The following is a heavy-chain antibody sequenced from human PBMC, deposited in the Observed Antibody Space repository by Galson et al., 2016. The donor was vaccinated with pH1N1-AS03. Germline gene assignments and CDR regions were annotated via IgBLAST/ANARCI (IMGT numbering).Heavy chain of an antibody. D-gene: IGHD2-2*01. V-gene: IGHV1-69*04. CDR1: GGTFSNYA. Sequence: SVKVSCKASGGTFSNYAISWVRQAPGQGLEWMGRIIPMFTITNYAEIFQGRVTITADKSMSIAYMELNSLRSDDTAVYYCATGLYCTSTSCSYRGWFDPWGQGTLVTVSS. CDR2: IIPMFTIT. J-gene: IGHJ5*02. CDR3: ATGLYCTSTSCSYRGWFDP.